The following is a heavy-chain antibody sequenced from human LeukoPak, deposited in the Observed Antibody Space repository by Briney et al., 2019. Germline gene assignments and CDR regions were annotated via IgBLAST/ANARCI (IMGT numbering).Heavy chain of an antibody. CDR1: GGSISGYY. CDR3: ARGYYGSAPVDV. J-gene: IGHJ6*02. Sequence: SETLSLTCTVSGGSISGYYWSWIRQPPGKGLEWIGYIYYSGSTNYNPSLKSRVTISVDTSKNQFSLKLSSVTAADTAVYYCARGYYGSAPVDVWGQGTTVTVSS. D-gene: IGHD3-10*01. V-gene: IGHV4-59*01. CDR2: IYYSGST.